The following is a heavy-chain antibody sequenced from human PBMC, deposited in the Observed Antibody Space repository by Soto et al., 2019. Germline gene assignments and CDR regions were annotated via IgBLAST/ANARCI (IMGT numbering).Heavy chain of an antibody. Sequence: SETLSLTCTVSGGSISSGDNYCSWIRQPPGKGLEWIGYIYYSVSTDYNPSLKSRVTISVDTSKNQFSLKLSSVTAADTAVYYCARVGWQPLWGQGTLVNVSS. J-gene: IGHJ4*02. CDR2: IYYSVST. V-gene: IGHV4-30-4*01. CDR3: ARVGWQPL. CDR1: GGSISSGDNY. D-gene: IGHD2-15*01.